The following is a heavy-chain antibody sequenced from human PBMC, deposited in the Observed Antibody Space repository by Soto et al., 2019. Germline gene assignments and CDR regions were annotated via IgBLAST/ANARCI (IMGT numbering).Heavy chain of an antibody. CDR3: TRDASRDSSARGWFDP. V-gene: IGHV3-21*01. CDR2: ISSNSAYI. D-gene: IGHD6-13*01. Sequence: GSLRLSCAASGFTFRSFTMNWVRQAPGRGLEWVSTISSNSAYIYYTDALRGRFTISRDNAKNSLHLQMNSLRAEDTAVYYCTRDASRDSSARGWFDPWGPGTLVTVS. CDR1: GFTFRSFT. J-gene: IGHJ5*02.